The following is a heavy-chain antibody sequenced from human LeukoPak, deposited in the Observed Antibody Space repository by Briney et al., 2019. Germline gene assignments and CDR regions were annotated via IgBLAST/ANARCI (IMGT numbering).Heavy chain of an antibody. J-gene: IGHJ4*02. V-gene: IGHV4-4*07. CDR3: ASVRCSTTSCYLFDY. D-gene: IGHD2-2*01. Sequence: SETLSLTCTVSGGSISNYYWSWIRQPAGKGLEWIGRIYSSGSTNYNPSLKSRVTLSIETSKNPFSLKLSSVTAADTAVYYCASVRCSTTSCYLFDYWGQGTLVTVSS. CDR1: GGSISNYY. CDR2: IYSSGST.